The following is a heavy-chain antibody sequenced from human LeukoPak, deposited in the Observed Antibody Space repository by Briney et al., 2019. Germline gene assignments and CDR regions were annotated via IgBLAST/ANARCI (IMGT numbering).Heavy chain of an antibody. CDR2: ISAYNGNT. V-gene: IGHV1-18*01. Sequence: GASVKVSCKAPGYTFTSYGISWVRQAPGQGLEWMGWISAYNGNTNYAQKLQGRVTMTTDTSTSTAYMELRSLRSDDTAVYYCALYMSSYYDSSGYLAIDYWGQGTLVTVSS. CDR1: GYTFTSYG. J-gene: IGHJ4*02. CDR3: ALYMSSYYDSSGYLAIDY. D-gene: IGHD3-22*01.